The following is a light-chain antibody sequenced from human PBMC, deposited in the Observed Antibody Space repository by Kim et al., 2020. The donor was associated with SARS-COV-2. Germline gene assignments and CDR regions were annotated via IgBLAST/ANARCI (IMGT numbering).Light chain of an antibody. CDR3: QSDDSSLSAHYV. V-gene: IGLV1-40*01. J-gene: IGLJ1*01. Sequence: QSVLTQPPSVSGAPGQRVTISCTGSSSNIGAGYDVHWYQQLPGTAPKLLIYGNSNRPSGVPDRFSGSKSGTSASLAITGLQAEDEADYYCQSDDSSLSAHYVFGTGTKVTVL. CDR1: SSNIGAGYD. CDR2: GNS.